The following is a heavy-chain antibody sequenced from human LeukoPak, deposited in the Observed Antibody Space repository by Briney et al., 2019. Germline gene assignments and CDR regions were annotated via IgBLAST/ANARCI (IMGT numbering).Heavy chain of an antibody. CDR2: ISGSGGST. D-gene: IGHD2-8*01. J-gene: IGHJ3*02. V-gene: IGHV3-23*01. Sequence: QPGGSLRLSCAASGFTFSNYGMSWVRQAPGKGLEWVSAISGSGGSTYYGDSVKGRFPISRDNSKNTLYLQMNSLRAEDTAVYYCAKDCTNGVCYALDIWGQGTMVTVSS. CDR3: AKDCTNGVCYALDI. CDR1: GFTFSNYG.